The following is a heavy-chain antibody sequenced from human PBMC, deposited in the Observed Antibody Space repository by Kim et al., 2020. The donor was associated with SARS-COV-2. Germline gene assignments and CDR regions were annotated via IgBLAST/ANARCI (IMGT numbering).Heavy chain of an antibody. CDR2: INHSGST. Sequence: SETLSLTCAVYGGSFSGYYWSWIRQPPGKGLEWIGEINHSGSTNYNPSLKSRVTISVDTSKYQFSLKLNSVTAADTAVYYCARGLQEGGSESLVGPQPLYYFDSWGQGTLVTVSS. J-gene: IGHJ4*02. CDR1: GGSFSGYY. D-gene: IGHD2-15*01. V-gene: IGHV4-34*01. CDR3: ARGLQEGGSESLVGPQPLYYFDS.